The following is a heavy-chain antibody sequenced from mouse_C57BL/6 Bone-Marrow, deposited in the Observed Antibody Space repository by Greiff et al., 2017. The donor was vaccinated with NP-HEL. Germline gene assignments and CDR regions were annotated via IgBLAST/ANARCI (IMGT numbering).Heavy chain of an antibody. CDR3: ARGGIVITTVVAYYFDY. Sequence: QVQLQQPGAELVMPGASVKLSCKASGYTFTSYWMHWVKQRPGQGLEWIGEIDPSDSYTNYNQKFKGKSTLTVDKSSSTAYMQLSSLTSEDSAVYYGARGGIVITTVVAYYFDYWGQGTTLTVSS. J-gene: IGHJ2*01. CDR1: GYTFTSYW. CDR2: IDPSDSYT. V-gene: IGHV1-69*01. D-gene: IGHD1-1*01.